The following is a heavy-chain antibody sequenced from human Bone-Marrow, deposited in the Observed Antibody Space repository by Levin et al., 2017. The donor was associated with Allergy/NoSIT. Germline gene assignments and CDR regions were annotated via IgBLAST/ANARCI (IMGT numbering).Heavy chain of an antibody. CDR2: ISSTSSYM. J-gene: IGHJ4*02. CDR1: GFTFSSFN. V-gene: IGHV3-21*01. D-gene: IGHD1-1*01. CDR3: ARGVNWPPEIDY. Sequence: TGGSLRLSCAASGFTFSSFNMNWVRQAPGQGLEWVSSISSTSSYMYFADSVRGRFTISKDNARDSVYLEMNSLRAEDTAVYYCARGVNWPPEIDYWGQGTLVTVSS.